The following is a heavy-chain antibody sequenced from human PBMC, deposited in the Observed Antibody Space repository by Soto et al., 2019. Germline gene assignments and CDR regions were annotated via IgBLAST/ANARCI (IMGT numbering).Heavy chain of an antibody. CDR1: GYTFTSYG. Sequence: QVQLVQSGAEVKKPGASVKVSCKASGYTFTSYGISWVRQAPGQGLEWMGWISAYNGNTKYAQKLQGRVTMTTYTSTSTADRELRRLRSADTAVYFCAREPNSFDYWRQGTLVTVSS. CDR3: AREPNSFDY. V-gene: IGHV1-18*01. J-gene: IGHJ4*02. CDR2: ISAYNGNT.